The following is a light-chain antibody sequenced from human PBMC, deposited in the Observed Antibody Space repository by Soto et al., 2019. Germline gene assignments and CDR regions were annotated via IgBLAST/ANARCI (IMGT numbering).Light chain of an antibody. J-gene: IGKJ4*01. CDR2: GAS. Sequence: EIMMTQSPVTLSVSPGERATLSCMASQSVSSDLAWYQQRPGQAPSLLIYGASTRATGVPARFSGSGSGTEFTLTISSLQSEDFAVYYCQQYNDWPALTFGGGTKVEIK. CDR3: QQYNDWPALT. V-gene: IGKV3-15*01. CDR1: QSVSSD.